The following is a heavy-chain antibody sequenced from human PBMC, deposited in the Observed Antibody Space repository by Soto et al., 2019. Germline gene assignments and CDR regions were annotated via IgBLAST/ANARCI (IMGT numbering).Heavy chain of an antibody. J-gene: IGHJ6*03. Sequence: ASVKVSCKVSGYTLTELSMHWVRQAPGKGLEWMGGFDPEDGETIYAQKFQGRVTMTEDTSTDTAYMELSSLRSEDTAVYYCATVGVTFCSSTSCPTYYYYYMDVWGKGTTVTVSS. D-gene: IGHD2-2*01. V-gene: IGHV1-24*01. CDR1: GYTLTELS. CDR2: FDPEDGET. CDR3: ATVGVTFCSSTSCPTYYYYYMDV.